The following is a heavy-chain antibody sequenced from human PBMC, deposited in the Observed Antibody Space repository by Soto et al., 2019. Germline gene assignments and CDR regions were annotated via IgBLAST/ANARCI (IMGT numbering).Heavy chain of an antibody. D-gene: IGHD4-4*01. CDR1: GFPFSSYV. J-gene: IGHJ4*02. CDR3: AKDSNKYSSSLRGRYFDY. CDR2: ISGGGCNT. Sequence: GGSLRLSCAASGFPFSSYVMSWVRQAPGKGLEWVSGISGGGCNTFYADSVKGRFTISRDNSKNTLLLQMNSLGAEDTAVYYCAKDSNKYSSSLRGRYFDYWGQGIGVTVSS. V-gene: IGHV3-23*01.